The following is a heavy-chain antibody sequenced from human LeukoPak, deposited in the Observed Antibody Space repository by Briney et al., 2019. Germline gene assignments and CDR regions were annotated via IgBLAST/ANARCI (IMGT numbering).Heavy chain of an antibody. Sequence: ASVNVSFTASGYTFTSYGISWVRQAPGQGLEWMGWISAYNGNTNYAQKLQGRVTMTTDTSTSTAYMELRSLRSDDTAVYYCARGYDFWSGYYSNWFDPWGQGTLVTVSS. J-gene: IGHJ5*02. V-gene: IGHV1-18*01. D-gene: IGHD3-3*01. CDR2: ISAYNGNT. CDR1: GYTFTSYG. CDR3: ARGYDFWSGYYSNWFDP.